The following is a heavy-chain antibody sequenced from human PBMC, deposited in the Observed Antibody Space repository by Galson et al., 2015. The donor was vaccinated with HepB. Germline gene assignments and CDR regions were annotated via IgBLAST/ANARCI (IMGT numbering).Heavy chain of an antibody. V-gene: IGHV4-34*01. CDR3: ARAPRYYYGSGEYAFDI. CDR2: INHSGST. D-gene: IGHD3-10*01. J-gene: IGHJ3*02. CDR1: GGSFSGYY. Sequence: LSLTCAVYGGSFSGYYWSWIRQPPGKGLEWIGEINHSGSTNYNPSLKSRVTISVDTSKNQFSLKLSSVTAADTAVYYCARAPRYYYGSGEYAFDIWGQGTMVTVSS.